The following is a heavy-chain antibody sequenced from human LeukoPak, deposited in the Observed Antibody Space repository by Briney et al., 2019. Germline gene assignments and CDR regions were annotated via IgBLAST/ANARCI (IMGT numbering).Heavy chain of an antibody. D-gene: IGHD3-10*01. CDR2: IIHFLGIT. CDR1: GDSFSSYG. J-gene: IGHJ5*02. CDR3: ARARRVRGVSPDYSWLDP. V-gene: IGHV1-69*04. Sequence: ASVKVSCKASGDSFSSYGVNWVRQAPGQGLEWMGMIIHFLGITHYAQRFQGRVTIRADKSTSTAYMELSSLRSEDTAVYYCARARRVRGVSPDYSWLDPWGQGTLVTVSS.